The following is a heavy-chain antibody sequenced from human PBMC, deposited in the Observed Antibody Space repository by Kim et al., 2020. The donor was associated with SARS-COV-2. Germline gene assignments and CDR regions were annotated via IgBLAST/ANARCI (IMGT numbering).Heavy chain of an antibody. V-gene: IGHV3-33*01. CDR3: ASDYDPYP. Sequence: GSKKDYADSVKGRFTISRDNSKNTLYLQMNSLGAEDTAVYYCASDYDPYPWGQGTLVTVSS. D-gene: IGHD3-3*01. CDR2: GSKK. J-gene: IGHJ5*02.